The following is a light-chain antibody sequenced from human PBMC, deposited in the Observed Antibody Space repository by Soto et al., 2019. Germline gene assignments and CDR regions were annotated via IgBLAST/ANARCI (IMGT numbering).Light chain of an antibody. CDR2: AVS. CDR3: SSYTSNSSYV. J-gene: IGLJ1*01. Sequence: QSALTQPASVSGSPGQSITISCTGTSSDVGVYDYVSWYQQHPGKAPQLMIYAVSNRPSGVSNRFSASKSGNTASLFISGLQAEDDADCYCSSYTSNSSYVFGSGTKVTVL. V-gene: IGLV2-14*01. CDR1: SSDVGVYDY.